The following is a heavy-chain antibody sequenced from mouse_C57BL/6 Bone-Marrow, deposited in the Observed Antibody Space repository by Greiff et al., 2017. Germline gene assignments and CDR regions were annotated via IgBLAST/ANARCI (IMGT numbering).Heavy chain of an antibody. CDR3: THSIGGFDY. D-gene: IGHD2-10*02. V-gene: IGHV14-4*01. Sequence: DVQLVESGAELVRPGASVKLSCTASGFNIKDDYMHWVKQRPEQGLEWIGWIDPENGDTEYASKFQGKATITADTSSNTAYLQLSSLTSEDTAVYYCTHSIGGFDYWGQGTTLTVSS. CDR2: IDPENGDT. J-gene: IGHJ2*01. CDR1: GFNIKDDY.